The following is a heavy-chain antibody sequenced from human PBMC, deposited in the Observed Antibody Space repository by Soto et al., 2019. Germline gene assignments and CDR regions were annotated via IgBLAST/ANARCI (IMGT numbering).Heavy chain of an antibody. J-gene: IGHJ4*02. V-gene: IGHV3-53*01. D-gene: IGHD2-15*01. CDR1: GFSVSSNY. Sequence: EVQLEESGGGLIQPGESLRLSCIASGFSVSSNYMNWIRQAPGGGLEWVSYLYSGGSSYYADSLQGRFTISRDSSKNTVYLRMTGLRVADTAVYYCARGGFCGSGSCNFFDSWGQGILVTVSS. CDR2: LYSGGSS. CDR3: ARGGFCGSGSCNFFDS.